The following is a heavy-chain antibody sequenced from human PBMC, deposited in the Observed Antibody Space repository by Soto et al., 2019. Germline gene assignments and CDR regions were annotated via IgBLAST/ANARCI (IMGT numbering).Heavy chain of an antibody. CDR2: MNASSGNT. V-gene: IGHV1-8*01. D-gene: IGHD6-6*01. Sequence: ASVKVSCKASGYTFTSYDINWVRQATGQGLEWMGWMNASSGNTKYAQKFQGRVTITRDTSASTAYMELSSLRSEDTAVYYCARAPKAAPNNWFDPWGQGTLVTVSS. CDR3: ARAPKAAPNNWFDP. CDR1: GYTFTSYD. J-gene: IGHJ5*02.